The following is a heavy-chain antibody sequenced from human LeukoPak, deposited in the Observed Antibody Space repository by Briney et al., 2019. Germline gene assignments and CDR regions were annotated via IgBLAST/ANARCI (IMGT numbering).Heavy chain of an antibody. D-gene: IGHD1-14*01. J-gene: IGHJ5*02. CDR1: GFTFSSYA. CDR2: ISGSGGST. Sequence: GGSLRLSCAASGFTFSSYAMSWVRQAPGKGLEWVSAISGSGGSTYYADSVKGRFTISRDNTKNTLYLQMNSLRAEDTAVYYCAKVITGPNWFDPWGQGTLATVSS. CDR3: AKVITGPNWFDP. V-gene: IGHV3-23*01.